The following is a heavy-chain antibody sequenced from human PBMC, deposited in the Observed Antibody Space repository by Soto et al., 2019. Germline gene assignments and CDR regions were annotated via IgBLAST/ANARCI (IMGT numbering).Heavy chain of an antibody. Sequence: EVQLVESGGGLVQPGRSLRLSCAASGFTFDDYAMHWVRQCPGKGLEWVSSISCNRGNLGYADSVKGRFTISRDNAKNSLYLQMNSLRGEDTALYFCAKGASNTVLAFNEYWGQGTLVTVSS. CDR1: GFTFDDYA. V-gene: IGHV3-9*01. D-gene: IGHD4-17*01. CDR2: ISCNRGNL. CDR3: AKGASNTVLAFNEY. J-gene: IGHJ4*02.